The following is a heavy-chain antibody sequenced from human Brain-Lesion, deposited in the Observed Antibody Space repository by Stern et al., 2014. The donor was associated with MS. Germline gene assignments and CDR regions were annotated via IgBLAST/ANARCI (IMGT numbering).Heavy chain of an antibody. D-gene: IGHD2-2*01. Sequence: VQLVESGPGLVKPSQTLSLSCTVSGGSISSGGYYWSWIRQPAGKGLEWIGRIFNSGSTGYNPSLKSRVTISIDTPKNQFSLRLNSMTAADTAVYYCARGRVVPGFQYYATDVWGQGTTVIVSS. CDR3: ARGRVVPGFQYYATDV. J-gene: IGHJ6*02. CDR2: IFNSGST. V-gene: IGHV4-61*02. CDR1: GGSISSGGYY.